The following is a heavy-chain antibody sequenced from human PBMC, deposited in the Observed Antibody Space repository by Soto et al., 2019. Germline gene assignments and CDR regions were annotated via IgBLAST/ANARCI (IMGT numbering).Heavy chain of an antibody. CDR3: AKAIENYSTGYYKPFYYFGVDV. Sequence: PGGSLRLSCAASGFTFGSYGMHWVRQAPGKGLEWVAGISYDGSKKYYGESVKGRFTISSDNSKNTLYLQMNSLRVEDTAVYYCAKAIENYSTGYYKPFYYFGVDVWRQGTTVTVSS. D-gene: IGHD3-22*01. J-gene: IGHJ6*02. CDR1: GFTFGSYG. V-gene: IGHV3-30*18. CDR2: ISYDGSKK.